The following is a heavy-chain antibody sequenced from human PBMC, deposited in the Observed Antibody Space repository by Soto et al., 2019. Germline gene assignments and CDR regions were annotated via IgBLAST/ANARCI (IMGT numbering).Heavy chain of an antibody. V-gene: IGHV4-30-2*01. Sequence: PSETLSLTXGVSGGSLSGATYSWNWIRQPPGKGLEWIGYIFPSGTTYYNPSLKSRVTISIDVSKNQFSLSLRSFTPADTAVYYCARSREFDYWSQGTLVTVSS. CDR1: GGSLSGATYS. CDR3: ARSREFDY. J-gene: IGHJ4*02. CDR2: IFPSGTT.